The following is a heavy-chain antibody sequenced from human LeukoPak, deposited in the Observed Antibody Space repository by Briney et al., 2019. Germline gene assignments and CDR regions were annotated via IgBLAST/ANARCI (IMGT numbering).Heavy chain of an antibody. CDR2: IYYSGST. J-gene: IGHJ5*02. CDR3: ARVPSYYYDSSAQGWFDP. CDR1: GGSISRHY. V-gene: IGHV4-59*11. D-gene: IGHD3-22*01. Sequence: PSETLSLTCTVSGGSISRHYWSWIRQPPGKGLEWIGYIYYSGSTNYNPSLKSRVTISVDTSKNQFSLKLSSVTAADTAVYYCARVPSYYYDSSAQGWFDPWGQGTLVTVSS.